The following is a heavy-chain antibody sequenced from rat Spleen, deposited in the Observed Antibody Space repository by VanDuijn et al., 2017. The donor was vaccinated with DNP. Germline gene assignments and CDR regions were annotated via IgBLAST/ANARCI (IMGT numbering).Heavy chain of an antibody. V-gene: IGHV5S10*01. CDR1: GFTFSDYN. CDR2: IIYDGSRT. Sequence: EVQLVESGGGLVQPGRSLKLSCAASGFTFSDYNMAWVRQAPKKGLEWVATIIYDGSRTYCRDSVKGRFTISRDNAKSTRDLQMDSLRSEDTATYYCTSNPHLRTAAPFDYWGQGVMVTVSS. CDR3: TSNPHLRTAAPFDY. J-gene: IGHJ2*01. D-gene: IGHD3-8*01.